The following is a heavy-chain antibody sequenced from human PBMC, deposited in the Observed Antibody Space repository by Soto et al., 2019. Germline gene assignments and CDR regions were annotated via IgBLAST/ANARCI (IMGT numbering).Heavy chain of an antibody. CDR2: IKSKTDGGTT. CDR3: TTPLGSRAVAGPPGGYYYYYGMDV. V-gene: IGHV3-15*07. CDR1: GFTFSNAW. J-gene: IGHJ6*02. Sequence: GGSLRLSCAASGFTFSNAWMNWVRQAPGKGLEWVGRIKSKTDGGTTDYAAPVKGRFTISRDDSKNTVYLQMNSLKTEETAVYYCTTPLGSRAVAGPPGGYYYYYGMDVWGQGTTVTVSS. D-gene: IGHD6-19*01.